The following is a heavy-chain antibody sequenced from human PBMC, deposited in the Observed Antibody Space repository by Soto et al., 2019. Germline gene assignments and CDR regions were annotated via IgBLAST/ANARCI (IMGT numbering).Heavy chain of an antibody. J-gene: IGHJ4*01. V-gene: IGHV4-59*08. CDR3: ARHGWQVLPFFDF. Sequence: QVQLQESGPGLVKPSETLSLTCAVSGASISPYYWSWIRQSPGKGLEWIGFIFYNGSTNYNHTLKNRIAISVDTSKNQFSLKLNSVTAADTAVYYCARHGWQVLPFFDFWGHGSLVTVSS. CDR2: IFYNGST. D-gene: IGHD2-2*03. CDR1: GASISPYY.